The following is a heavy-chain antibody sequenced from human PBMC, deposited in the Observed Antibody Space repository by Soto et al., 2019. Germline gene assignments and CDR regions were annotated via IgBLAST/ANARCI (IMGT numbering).Heavy chain of an antibody. Sequence: LRLSCAASGFTFSSYAMSWVRQAPGKGLEWVSAISGSGGSTYYADSVKGRFTISRDNSKNTLYLKMNSLRAEDTAVNYCAKGRKYCTNGVCHKPFAYWGQG. CDR1: GFTFSSYA. D-gene: IGHD2-8*01. V-gene: IGHV3-23*01. J-gene: IGHJ4*02. CDR2: ISGSGGST. CDR3: AKGRKYCTNGVCHKPFAY.